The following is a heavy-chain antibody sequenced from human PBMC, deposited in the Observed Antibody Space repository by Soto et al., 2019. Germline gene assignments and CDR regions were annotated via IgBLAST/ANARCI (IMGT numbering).Heavy chain of an antibody. CDR2: INAGNGNT. CDR1: GYTFTSYA. D-gene: IGHD2-2*01. J-gene: IGHJ3*02. Sequence: ASVKVSCKASGYTFTSYAMHWVRQAPGQRLEWMGWINAGNGNTKYSQKFQGRVTITRDTSASTAYMELSSLRFEDTAVYFCATAIADDAFDIWGRGTMVTVS. CDR3: ATAIADDAFDI. V-gene: IGHV1-3*01.